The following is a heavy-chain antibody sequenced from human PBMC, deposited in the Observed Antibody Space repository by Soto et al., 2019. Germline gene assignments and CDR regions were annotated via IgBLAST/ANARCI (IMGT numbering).Heavy chain of an antibody. D-gene: IGHD3-10*01. CDR2: IRVNNGDT. Sequence: QVQLVQSGAEVKKPGTSVKVSCKASGYTFTNSGFSWVRQAPGQGLEWVGWIRVNNGDTHYAQKFQGRLTMTADTSTSTAYMELRSRGSDDTAVYYCASGWFGEFVYYFDYWGQGTLVTVSS. V-gene: IGHV1-18*01. CDR1: GYTFTNSG. CDR3: ASGWFGEFVYYFDY. J-gene: IGHJ4*02.